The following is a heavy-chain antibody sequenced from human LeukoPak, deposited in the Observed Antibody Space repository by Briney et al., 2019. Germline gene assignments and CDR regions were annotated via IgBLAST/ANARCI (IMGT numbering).Heavy chain of an antibody. CDR2: IKQDGSAK. V-gene: IGHV3-7*01. CDR1: GFTFNRYW. D-gene: IGHD5-12*01. Sequence: GGSLRLSCAASGFTFNRYWMSWVREAPGMELQWVANIKQDGSAKYYVDSVKGRFTISRDNAKNSLYLQMNSLRAEDTAVYYCARVEASGYDYGAFDYWGQGTLVTVSS. CDR3: ARVEASGYDYGAFDY. J-gene: IGHJ4*02.